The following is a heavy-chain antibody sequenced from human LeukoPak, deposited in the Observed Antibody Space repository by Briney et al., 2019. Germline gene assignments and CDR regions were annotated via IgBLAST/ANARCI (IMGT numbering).Heavy chain of an antibody. V-gene: IGHV6-1*01. J-gene: IGHJ2*01. CDR1: GDSVSSNSAA. D-gene: IGHD6-13*01. Sequence: SQTLSLTCAISGDSVSSNSAAWNWIRQSPSRGLEWLGKSDYRSKWYNDYSVSVKSRITINPDTSKNQFSLQLYSVTPEDTAVYYCARGSKGSSPYWYFDLWGRGTLVTVSS. CDR3: ARGSKGSSPYWYFDL. CDR2: SDYRSKWYN.